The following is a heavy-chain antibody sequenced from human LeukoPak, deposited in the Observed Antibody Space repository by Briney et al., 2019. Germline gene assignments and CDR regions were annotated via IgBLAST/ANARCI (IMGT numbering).Heavy chain of an antibody. D-gene: IGHD3-16*01. J-gene: IGHJ4*02. CDR2: IWYDGSDK. V-gene: IGHV3-33*01. CDR3: ARDARETVMLTADY. CDR1: GFTFSNYG. Sequence: GGSLRLSCAASGFTFSNYGMHWVRQAPGKGLEWVAVIWYDGSDKYYADSVKGRFTITRDNSKNTVYLQMNSLRGEDTALYYCARDARETVMLTADYWGRGTQVTVSS.